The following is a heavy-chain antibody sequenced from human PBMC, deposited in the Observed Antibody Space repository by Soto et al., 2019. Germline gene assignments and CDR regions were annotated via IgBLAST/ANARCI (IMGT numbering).Heavy chain of an antibody. V-gene: IGHV4-34*01. CDR3: AGPGNGTSFWGGAV. D-gene: IGHD3-16*01. CDR1: GGSLSGYY. CDR2: INHRGSS. J-gene: IGHJ6*03. Sequence: SETLSLTCAVNGGSLSGYYWSWIRQSPGKGLEWIGEINHRGSSDYNPSLRSRVTLSIDASMNHVTLELTSVTAADTAVYYCAGPGNGTSFWGGAVWGKGPAVPVS.